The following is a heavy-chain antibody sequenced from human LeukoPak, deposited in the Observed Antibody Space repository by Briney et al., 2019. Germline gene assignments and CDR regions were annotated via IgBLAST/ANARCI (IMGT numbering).Heavy chain of an antibody. V-gene: IGHV4-59*08. CDR1: AGSITNYY. Sequence: SETLSLTCTVSAGSITNYYWSWIRQPPGKGLEWIGYIYYTGSTNYNPSLKSRVSISVDTSKNQFSLKLSSVTAADTAVYYCTRHGGYHSPIDYWGQGTLVTVSS. CDR2: IYYTGST. D-gene: IGHD3-22*01. CDR3: TRHGGYHSPIDY. J-gene: IGHJ4*02.